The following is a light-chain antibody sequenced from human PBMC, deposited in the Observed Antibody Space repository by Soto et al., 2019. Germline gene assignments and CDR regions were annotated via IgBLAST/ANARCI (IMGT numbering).Light chain of an antibody. CDR2: AAS. Sequence: DIQMTQSPSSLSASVGDRVTITCRASQSISSYLNWYQQKPGKAPKLLIYAASSLQSGVPSRFSGSGSGTDFTLTISSLQPEDFVTYYCQQSYSTPRTFGGGTKVELK. J-gene: IGKJ4*01. CDR1: QSISSY. V-gene: IGKV1-39*01. CDR3: QQSYSTPRT.